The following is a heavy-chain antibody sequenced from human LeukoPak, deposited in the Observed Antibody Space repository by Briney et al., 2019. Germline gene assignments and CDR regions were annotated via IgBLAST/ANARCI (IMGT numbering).Heavy chain of an antibody. CDR2: IYTSGST. Sequence: SETLSLTCTVSGGSISSYYWSWNRQPAGKGLEWIGRIYTSGSTNYNPSLKSRVTMSVDTSKNQFSLKLSSVTAADTAVYYCARDLLTYYYDSSGYYLDYWGQGTLVTVSS. V-gene: IGHV4-4*07. D-gene: IGHD3-22*01. CDR3: ARDLLTYYYDSSGYYLDY. CDR1: GGSISSYY. J-gene: IGHJ4*02.